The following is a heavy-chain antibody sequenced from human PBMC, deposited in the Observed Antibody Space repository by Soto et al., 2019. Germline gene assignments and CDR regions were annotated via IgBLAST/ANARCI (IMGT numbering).Heavy chain of an antibody. CDR2: ISGSGGST. Sequence: AGGSLRLSCAASGFTFSSYAMSWVRQAPGKGLEWVSAISGSGGSTYYADSVKGRFTISRDNSKNTLYLQMNSLRAEDTAVYYCAKDRSYGPENLGYWGQRALVTVSS. CDR3: AKDRSYGPENLGY. CDR1: GFTFSSYA. V-gene: IGHV3-23*01. J-gene: IGHJ4*02. D-gene: IGHD5-18*01.